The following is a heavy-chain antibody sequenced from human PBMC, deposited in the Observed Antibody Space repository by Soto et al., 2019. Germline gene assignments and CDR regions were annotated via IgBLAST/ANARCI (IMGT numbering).Heavy chain of an antibody. CDR2: IDPKSGGT. D-gene: IGHD2-2*01. CDR1: GPTFIAYY. V-gene: IGHV1-2*02. CDR3: ERVSVDVPA. Sequence: QLVQSGAEVKKPGASVRVSCKTSGPTFIAYYIHWVRQAPGQGLEWMGWIDPKSGGTTYEQKFLGRVTMTRDTSINTAYMDLNRLTSDDTAVYYCERVSVDVPAWGQGTLITVSS. J-gene: IGHJ4*02.